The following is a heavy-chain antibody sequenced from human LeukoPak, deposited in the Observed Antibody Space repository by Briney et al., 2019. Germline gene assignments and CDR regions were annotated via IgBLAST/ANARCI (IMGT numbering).Heavy chain of an antibody. CDR1: GSTFSSYS. CDR2: ISSSGSYI. CDR3: ARGGGLDV. V-gene: IGHV3-21*04. J-gene: IGHJ6*02. Sequence: GGSLRLSCAASGSTFSSYSMNWVRQASGKGLEWVSSISSSGSYIYYADSVKGRFTISRDNAKNSLYLQMSNLRAEDTAVYFCARGGGLDVWGQGATVTVSS. D-gene: IGHD3-16*01.